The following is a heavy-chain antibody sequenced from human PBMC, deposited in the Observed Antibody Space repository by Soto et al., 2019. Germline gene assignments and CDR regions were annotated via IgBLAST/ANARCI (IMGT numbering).Heavy chain of an antibody. Sequence: SETLSLTCTVSGASISHYYWSWIRQPPGRGLEWIGYISYSGNTVYNDSLKSRVTISLDTSKNQFSLNLTSVTAADTAVYYCARRGAYDRAFFDYWGQGPLVTVSS. CDR3: ARRGAYDRAFFDY. CDR1: GASISHYY. D-gene: IGHD4-17*01. J-gene: IGHJ4*02. CDR2: ISYSGNT. V-gene: IGHV4-59*12.